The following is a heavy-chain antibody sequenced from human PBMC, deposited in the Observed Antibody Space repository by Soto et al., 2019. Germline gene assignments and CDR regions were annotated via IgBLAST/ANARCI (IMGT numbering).Heavy chain of an antibody. J-gene: IGHJ4*02. CDR1: GFIVSSNY. Sequence: EVQLVESGGGLVQPGGSLRLSCAASGFIVSSNYMSWVHQAPGKGLEWVSVIYSGGGTYYADSVKGRFTISRDNSKNTVFLQMNSLRAEDTAVYFCARVGYSSGWLRNWGQGTLVTVSS. CDR3: ARVGYSSGWLRN. V-gene: IGHV3-66*01. CDR2: IYSGGGT. D-gene: IGHD6-19*01.